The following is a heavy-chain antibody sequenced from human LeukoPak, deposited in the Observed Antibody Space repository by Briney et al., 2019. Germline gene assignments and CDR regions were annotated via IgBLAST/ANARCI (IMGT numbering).Heavy chain of an antibody. CDR3: AKGSHGYSSSSADY. CDR1: GFTFSSYA. Sequence: SGGSLRLSCAASGFTFSSYAMSWVRQAPGKGLEWVSVISGSGGNTYYADSVKGRFTISRDNSKNTLYLQMNSLRVDDTAVYSCAKGSHGYSSSSADYWGQGTLVTVSS. CDR2: ISGSGGNT. V-gene: IGHV3-23*01. J-gene: IGHJ4*02. D-gene: IGHD6-6*01.